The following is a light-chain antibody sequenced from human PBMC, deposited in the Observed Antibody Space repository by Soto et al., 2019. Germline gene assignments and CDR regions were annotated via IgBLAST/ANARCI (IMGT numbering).Light chain of an antibody. Sequence: QSVLTQPPSASGTLGQRVTISCSGSSSNIGSNTVNWYQQLPGTAPKLLIYSNNQRPSGVPDRFSGSKSGTSASLAISGLQSEDEADYYCAAWDDSLNGHVVFGGGTKVTVL. CDR3: AAWDDSLNGHVV. CDR1: SSNIGSNT. CDR2: SNN. V-gene: IGLV1-44*01. J-gene: IGLJ2*01.